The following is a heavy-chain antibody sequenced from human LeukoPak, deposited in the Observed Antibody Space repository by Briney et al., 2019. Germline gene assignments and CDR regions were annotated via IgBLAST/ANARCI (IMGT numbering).Heavy chain of an antibody. CDR1: GGSISSYY. Sequence: PSETLSLTCTVSGGSISSYYWSWIRQPPGKGLEWIGYIYYTGSTNYNPSLKSRVTISVDTSKNQFSLKLSSVTAADTAVYYCARESIAAHLEWFDPWGQGTLVTVSS. D-gene: IGHD6-6*01. V-gene: IGHV4-59*01. CDR3: ARESIAAHLEWFDP. J-gene: IGHJ5*02. CDR2: IYYTGST.